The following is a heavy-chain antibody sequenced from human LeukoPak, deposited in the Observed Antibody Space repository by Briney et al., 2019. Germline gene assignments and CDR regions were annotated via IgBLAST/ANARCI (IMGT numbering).Heavy chain of an antibody. D-gene: IGHD6-19*01. V-gene: IGHV4-4*07. J-gene: IGHJ4*02. CDR2: IYTSGST. Sequence: SETLSLTCTVSGGSISSYYWSWIRQPAGKGLGWIGRIYTSGSTNYNPSLKSRVTMSVDTSKNQFSLKLSSVTAADTAVYYCARTKVAGLAPGGFDYWGQGTLVTVSS. CDR1: GGSISSYY. CDR3: ARTKVAGLAPGGFDY.